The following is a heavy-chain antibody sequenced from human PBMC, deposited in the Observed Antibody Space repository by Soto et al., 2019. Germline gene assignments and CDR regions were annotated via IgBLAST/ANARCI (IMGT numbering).Heavy chain of an antibody. D-gene: IGHD3-16*02. CDR3: ARAAYYDYVWGSYRYTGFDY. Sequence: QVQLQESGPGLVKPSQTLSLTCTVSGGSISSGGYYWSWIRQHPGKGLEWIGYIYYSGSTYYNPSLKSRVTISVDTSKNPFSLKLSSVTAADTAVYYCARAAYYDYVWGSYRYTGFDYWGQGTLVTVSS. CDR2: IYYSGST. CDR1: GGSISSGGYY. J-gene: IGHJ4*02. V-gene: IGHV4-31*03.